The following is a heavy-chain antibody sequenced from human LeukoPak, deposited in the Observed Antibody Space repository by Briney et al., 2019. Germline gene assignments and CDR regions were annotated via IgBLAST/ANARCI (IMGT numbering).Heavy chain of an antibody. D-gene: IGHD3-22*01. V-gene: IGHV1-2*02. CDR2: INPNSGGT. CDR1: GYTFTGYY. CDR3: ARGAIEDYYDSSGYGLY. Sequence: ASVKVSCKASGYTFTGYYMHWVRQAPGQGLEWMGWINPNSGGTNYAQKFQGRVTMTKDTSISTAYMELSRLRSDDTAVYYCARGAIEDYYDSSGYGLYWGQGTLVTVSS. J-gene: IGHJ4*02.